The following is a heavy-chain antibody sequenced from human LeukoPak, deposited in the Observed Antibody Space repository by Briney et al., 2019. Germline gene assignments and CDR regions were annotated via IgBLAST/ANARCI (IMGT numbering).Heavy chain of an antibody. D-gene: IGHD6-19*01. J-gene: IGHJ4*02. CDR2: IYSGGST. V-gene: IGHV3-NL1*01. CDR1: GFSLSRFG. Sequence: GGSLRLSCVASGFSLSRFGMHWVRQAPGKGLEWVSVIYSGGSTYYADSVKGRFTISRDNSKNTLYLQMNSLRAEDTAVYYCARDPPGIAVAGPNWGQGTLVTVSS. CDR3: ARDPPGIAVAGPN.